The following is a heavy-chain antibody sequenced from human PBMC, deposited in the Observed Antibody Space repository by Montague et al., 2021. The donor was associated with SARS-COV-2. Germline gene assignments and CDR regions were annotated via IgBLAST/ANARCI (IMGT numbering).Heavy chain of an antibody. CDR1: GFTFDDYG. D-gene: IGHD3-9*01. CDR2: INWNGGST. V-gene: IGHV3-20*04. Sequence: SLRLSCAASGFTFDDYGMSWVRQAPGKGLEWVSGINWNGGSTGXXXSXXXRFXISRDNTKNSLYLQMNSLRAEDTALYYCARDYDILTGYYNDHYYYYGMDVWGQGTTVTVSS. J-gene: IGHJ6*02. CDR3: ARDYDILTGYYNDHYYYYGMDV.